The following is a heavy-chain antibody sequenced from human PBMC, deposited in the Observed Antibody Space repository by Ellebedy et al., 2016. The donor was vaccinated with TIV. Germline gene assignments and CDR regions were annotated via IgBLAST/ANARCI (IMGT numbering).Heavy chain of an antibody. CDR3: ASEYYGSGTYLNDY. Sequence: GESLKISCAASGFTFRTYAMHWVRQAPGKGLEWVANIKQDGSEKNYVDSVKGRFTISRDNAKNSLYLQMNSLRAEETAVYYCASEYYGSGTYLNDYWGQGTLVTVSS. J-gene: IGHJ4*02. V-gene: IGHV3-7*01. CDR1: GFTFRTYA. CDR2: IKQDGSEK. D-gene: IGHD3-10*01.